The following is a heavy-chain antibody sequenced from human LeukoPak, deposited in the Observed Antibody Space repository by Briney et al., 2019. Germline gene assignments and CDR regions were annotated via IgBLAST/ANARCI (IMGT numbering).Heavy chain of an antibody. CDR3: ASRPPTGYAYLGVFDY. J-gene: IGHJ4*02. CDR1: GLTFSRHW. Sequence: GGSLRLSCAASGLTFSRHWMSWVRQAPGKGLEWVANIKPDGSEKYYVGSVRGRFTISRDNSRSSLYLQMNNLGVEDTALYYCASRPPTGYAYLGVFDYWGQGTLVTVSS. D-gene: IGHD3-9*01. CDR2: IKPDGSEK. V-gene: IGHV3-7*01.